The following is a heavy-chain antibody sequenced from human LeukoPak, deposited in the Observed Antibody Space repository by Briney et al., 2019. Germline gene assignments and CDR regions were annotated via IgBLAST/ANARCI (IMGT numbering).Heavy chain of an antibody. D-gene: IGHD3-22*01. V-gene: IGHV3-48*01. J-gene: IGHJ4*02. CDR3: ARDRYDSSHYYHY. Sequence: PGGSLRLSCAASGFTFSSCDMNWVRQAPGKGLEWVSYISRSSSIIYYADSVKGRFTISRDNAKNSLYLQMNSLRGEDTAVYYCARDRYDSSHYYHYWGQGTLVTVSA. CDR1: GFTFSSCD. CDR2: ISRSSSII.